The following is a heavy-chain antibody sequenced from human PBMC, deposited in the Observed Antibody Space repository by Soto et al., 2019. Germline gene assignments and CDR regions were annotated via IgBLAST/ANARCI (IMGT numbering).Heavy chain of an antibody. J-gene: IGHJ5*02. CDR2: MNPNSGNT. V-gene: IGHV1-8*01. CDR3: ARGLEWSRALDP. CDR1: GYTFTSYD. D-gene: IGHD3-3*01. Sequence: QVQLVQSGAEVKKPGASVQVSCKASGYTFTSYDINWVRQATGQGLEWMGWMNPNSGNTGYAQKFQGGVTMTRNTSISTAYMELSSLRSEDTAVYYCARGLEWSRALDPWGQGTLVTVSS.